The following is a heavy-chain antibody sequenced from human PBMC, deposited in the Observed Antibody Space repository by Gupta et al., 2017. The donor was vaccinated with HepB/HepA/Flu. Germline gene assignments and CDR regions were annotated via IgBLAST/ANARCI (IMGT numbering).Heavy chain of an antibody. D-gene: IGHD2-2*01. CDR2: INHSGAT. V-gene: IGHV4-34*01. CDR3: TRVFGVPASVRVFDY. Sequence: QVQLQQWGAGRLKPSETLSLTCGIDGGSLRGYYWSWIRQSPGKGLEWIGEINHSGATNYNPSLKSRVTISVDTSKNQLFLTMNSVTDADAAMYRCTRVFGVPASVRVFDYWGQGTLVTVSS. J-gene: IGHJ4*02. CDR1: GGSLRGYY.